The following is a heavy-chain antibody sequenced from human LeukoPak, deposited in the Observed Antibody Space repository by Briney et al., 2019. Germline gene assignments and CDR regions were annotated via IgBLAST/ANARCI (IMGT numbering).Heavy chain of an antibody. CDR2: ITSSGGST. CDR3: ARDPGTLVRGSRRGYDGNYYYMDV. V-gene: IGHV3-23*01. J-gene: IGHJ6*03. D-gene: IGHD3-10*01. Sequence: GGSLRLSCAASGFTFNTYGMTWVRQAPGKGLEWVSAITSSGGSTYYGDSVKGRFTISRDNSRNTLYLQMNSLRVDDTAVYYCARDPGTLVRGSRRGYDGNYYYMDVWGKGTTVTISS. CDR1: GFTFNTYG.